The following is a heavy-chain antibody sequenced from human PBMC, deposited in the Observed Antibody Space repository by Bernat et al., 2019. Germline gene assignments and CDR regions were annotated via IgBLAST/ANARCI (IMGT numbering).Heavy chain of an antibody. Sequence: VQLVESGGGLVKPGGSLRLSCAASGFTFSNAWMNWVRQAPGKGLEWIGSIYYSGSTYYNPSLKSRVTISVDTSKNQFSLKLSSVTAADTAVYYCARNLGLYDYVWGSYRWYYFDYWGQGTLVTVSS. CDR1: GFTFSNAW. V-gene: IGHV4-59*05. D-gene: IGHD3-16*02. J-gene: IGHJ4*02. CDR2: IYYSGST. CDR3: ARNLGLYDYVWGSYRWYYFDY.